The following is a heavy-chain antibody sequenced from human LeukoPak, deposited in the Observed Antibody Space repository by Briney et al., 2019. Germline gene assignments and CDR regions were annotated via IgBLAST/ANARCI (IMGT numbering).Heavy chain of an antibody. CDR3: ARGGYCSSPTCGNWFDS. CDR1: GFTFTTYA. Sequence: GGSLRLSCAASGFTFTTYAMYWVRQAPGKGLEFVSGISTTGDSTFYADSVKGRFTISRDNSRNTLYLQMGSLRPEDAAVYYCARGGYCSSPTCGNWFDSWGLGTLVTVSS. D-gene: IGHD2-2*01. CDR2: ISTTGDST. J-gene: IGHJ5*01. V-gene: IGHV3-64*02.